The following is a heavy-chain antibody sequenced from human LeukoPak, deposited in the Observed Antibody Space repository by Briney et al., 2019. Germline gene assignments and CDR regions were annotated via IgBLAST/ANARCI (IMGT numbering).Heavy chain of an antibody. V-gene: IGHV3-23*01. CDR3: AIYDYSNPNYYYFYLDV. D-gene: IGHD4-11*01. CDR2: ISGSGGST. Sequence: GGSLRLSCAASGFTFSSYAMSWVRQAPGKGLEWVSAISGSGGSTYYADSVKGRFTISRDNSKNTLFLQMNSLRAEDTAVYFCAIYDYSNPNYYYFYLDVWGTGTTVTVSS. CDR1: GFTFSSYA. J-gene: IGHJ6*03.